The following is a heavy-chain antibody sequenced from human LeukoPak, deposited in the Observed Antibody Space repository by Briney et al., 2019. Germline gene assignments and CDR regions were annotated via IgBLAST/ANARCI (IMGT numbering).Heavy chain of an antibody. D-gene: IGHD3-22*01. CDR1: GGTFSSYA. CDR2: IIPICGTA. CDR3: ARDWTPYYYDSSGSSGYFDY. Sequence: GASVKVSCKASGGTFSSYAISWVRQAPGQGLEWMGRIIPICGTANYAQKFQGRVTITTDESTSTAYMELSSLRSEDTAVYYCARDWTPYYYDSSGSSGYFDYWGQGTLVTVSS. V-gene: IGHV1-69*05. J-gene: IGHJ4*02.